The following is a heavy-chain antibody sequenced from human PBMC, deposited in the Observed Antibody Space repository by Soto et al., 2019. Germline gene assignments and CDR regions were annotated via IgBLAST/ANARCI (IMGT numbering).Heavy chain of an antibody. CDR1: GFTFSSYG. J-gene: IGHJ5*02. CDR2: IWYDGSNK. D-gene: IGHD5-18*01. Sequence: GGSLRLSCAASGFTFSSYGMHWVRQAPGKGLEWVAVIWYDGSNKYYADSVKGRFTISRDNSKNTLYLQMNSLRAEDTAVYYCARDVGYSYGVHNWFDPWGQGTLVTVSS. V-gene: IGHV3-33*01. CDR3: ARDVGYSYGVHNWFDP.